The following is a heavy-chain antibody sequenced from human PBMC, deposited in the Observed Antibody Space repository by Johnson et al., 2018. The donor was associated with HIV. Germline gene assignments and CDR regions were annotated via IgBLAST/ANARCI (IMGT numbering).Heavy chain of an antibody. V-gene: IGHV3-30*04. CDR1: GFTFSSYA. D-gene: IGHD6-13*01. J-gene: IGHJ3*02. Sequence: QMQLVESGGGVVQPGRSLRLSCAASGFTFSSYAMHWVRQAPGKGLKWVAVISYDGSNKYYADSVKGRFTISRDNSKNTLYLQMNSLRAEDTAVYYCARDNSRSWFDYDAFDIWGQGTMVTVSS. CDR3: ARDNSRSWFDYDAFDI. CDR2: ISYDGSNK.